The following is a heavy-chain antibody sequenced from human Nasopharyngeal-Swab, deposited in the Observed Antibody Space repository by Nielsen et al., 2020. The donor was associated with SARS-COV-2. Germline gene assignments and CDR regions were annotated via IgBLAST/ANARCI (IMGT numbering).Heavy chain of an antibody. V-gene: IGHV3-33*01. D-gene: IGHD5-12*01. Sequence: GGSLRLCCAASGLTFSSYGMHWVRQAPGKGREWVAVIWYDGSNKYYADSVKGRFTISRDNSKNTLYLQMNSLRAEDTAVYYCARVYLSPAYGGYALVDYWGQGTLVTVSS. CDR1: GLTFSSYG. CDR2: IWYDGSNK. CDR3: ARVYLSPAYGGYALVDY. J-gene: IGHJ4*02.